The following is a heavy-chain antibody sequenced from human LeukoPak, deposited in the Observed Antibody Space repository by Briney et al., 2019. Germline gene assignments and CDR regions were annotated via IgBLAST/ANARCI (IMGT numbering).Heavy chain of an antibody. CDR3: ARANALYCSSTSCLFDY. D-gene: IGHD2-2*01. CDR2: INPNSGGT. J-gene: IGHJ4*02. CDR1: GYTFTDYY. Sequence: ASVKVSCKASGYTFTDYYIHWVRQAPGQGLEWIAWINPNSGGTYYAQNFHDRITLTRDTSISTAYMELSRLRSDGTAIYYCARANALYCSSTSCLFDYWGQGTLVTVSS. V-gene: IGHV1-2*02.